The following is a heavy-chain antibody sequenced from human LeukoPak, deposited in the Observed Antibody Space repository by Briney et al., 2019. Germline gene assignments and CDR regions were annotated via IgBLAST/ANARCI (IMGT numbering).Heavy chain of an antibody. V-gene: IGHV4-59*01. CDR3: ARARSYLDWLAP. CDR2: IYYSGST. Sequence: SETLSPTCTVSGGSISSDYWSWIRQPPGKGLEWIGYIYYSGSTKYNPSLKSRVTISVDTSKNQFSLKLSSVTAADTAVYYCARARSYLDWLAPWGEGTVVTVSS. CDR1: GGSISSDY. J-gene: IGHJ5*02. D-gene: IGHD2-2*03.